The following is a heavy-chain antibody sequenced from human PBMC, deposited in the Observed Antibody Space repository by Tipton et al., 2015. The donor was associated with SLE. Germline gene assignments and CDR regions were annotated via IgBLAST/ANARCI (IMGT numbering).Heavy chain of an antibody. D-gene: IGHD1-26*01. CDR2: IFTSGST. Sequence: TLSLTCTVSGGSISSYYWSWFRQPAGKGLEWIGRIFTSGSTDYNPSLKSRVTMSVDTSKNQFSLKLSSVTAADTAVYYCARDRVVGAIGWFDPWGQGTLVTVSS. CDR3: ARDRVVGAIGWFDP. V-gene: IGHV4-4*07. J-gene: IGHJ5*02. CDR1: GGSISSYY.